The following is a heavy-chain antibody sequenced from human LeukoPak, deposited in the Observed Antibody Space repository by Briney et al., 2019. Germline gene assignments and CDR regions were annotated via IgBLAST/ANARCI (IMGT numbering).Heavy chain of an antibody. V-gene: IGHV3-48*01. J-gene: IGHJ3*02. CDR1: GFTFSSYS. D-gene: IGHD3-16*02. CDR2: ISSSSSTI. Sequence: GGSLRVSCAASGFTFSSYSMNWVRQAPGKGLEWVSYISSSSSTIYYADSVKGRFTISRDNAKNSLYLQMNSLRAEDTAVYYCARTRGSYPTGAFDIWGQGTMVTVSS. CDR3: ARTRGSYPTGAFDI.